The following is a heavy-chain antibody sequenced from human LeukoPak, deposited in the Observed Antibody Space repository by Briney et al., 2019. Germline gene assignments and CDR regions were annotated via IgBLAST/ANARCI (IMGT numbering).Heavy chain of an antibody. J-gene: IGHJ4*02. Sequence: SETLSLTCTVSGGSISSSSYYWGWIRQPPGKGLEWIGSIYYSGSTYYNPSLKSRVTISVDTSKNQFSLELSSVTAADTAVYYCAGYIAAADLFDHWGQGTLVTVSS. CDR1: GGSISSSSYY. V-gene: IGHV4-39*01. D-gene: IGHD6-13*01. CDR2: IYYSGST. CDR3: AGYIAAADLFDH.